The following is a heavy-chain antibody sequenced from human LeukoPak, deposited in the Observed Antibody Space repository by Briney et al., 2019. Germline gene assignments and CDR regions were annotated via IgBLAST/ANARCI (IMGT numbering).Heavy chain of an antibody. Sequence: PGGSLRLSCAASGFFFSSYEMNWIRQPPGKGLEWIGNVYHSGSTNYNPSLKSRVTISVDTFKNQFSLRLTSVTAADTAVYYCARHSRSWGMTTVVNVDYWGQGTLVTVSS. D-gene: IGHD4-23*01. J-gene: IGHJ4*02. CDR2: VYHSGST. CDR3: ARHSRSWGMTTVVNVDY. CDR1: GFFFSSYE. V-gene: IGHV4-59*08.